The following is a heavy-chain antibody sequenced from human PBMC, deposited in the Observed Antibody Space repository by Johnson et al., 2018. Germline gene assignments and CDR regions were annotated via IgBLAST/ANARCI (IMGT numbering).Heavy chain of an antibody. CDR3: VPFSLGAPYFVIDV. J-gene: IGHJ6*02. D-gene: IGHD3-16*01. CDR2: INTESAGGTT. CDR1: GFTFSDHY. Sequence: VRLVQSGGGLVQPGGSLKLSCAASGFTFSDHYMDWVRQAPGKGLEWVGRINTESAGGTTIYAAPVKGRFIISRDESKNTVYLQMNSPTTEDAAVYYCVPFSLGAPYFVIDVWGQGTTVTVSS. V-gene: IGHV3-15*05.